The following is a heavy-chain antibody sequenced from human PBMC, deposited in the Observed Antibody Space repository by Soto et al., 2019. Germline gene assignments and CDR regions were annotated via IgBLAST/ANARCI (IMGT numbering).Heavy chain of an antibody. Sequence: LETLSLTCAVYGGSFSGYDLSWIRQPPGKGLEWIGDINHSGSVNYSPSLKSRVTISLDTSKNQFSLTLSAVTAADTAMYYCSTRAYDTNGYYRFDPWGQGTLVTVSS. J-gene: IGHJ5*01. V-gene: IGHV4-34*01. D-gene: IGHD3-22*01. CDR1: GGSFSGYD. CDR3: STRAYDTNGYYRFDP. CDR2: INHSGSV.